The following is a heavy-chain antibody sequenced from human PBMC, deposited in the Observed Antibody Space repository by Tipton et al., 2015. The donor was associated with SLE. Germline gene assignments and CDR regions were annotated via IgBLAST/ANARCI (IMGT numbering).Heavy chain of an antibody. Sequence: TLSLTCTVSGASISSGDYYWAWIRQVPGKGLEWIGYIPYSGTTYYNPSLKSRVTISVDTSKNQFSLKLRSVTAADTALYYCAYASGGSYYYGMDVWGQGITVTVSS. V-gene: IGHV4-30-4*08. D-gene: IGHD3-16*01. CDR3: AYASGGSYYYGMDV. J-gene: IGHJ6*02. CDR2: IPYSGTT. CDR1: GASISSGDYY.